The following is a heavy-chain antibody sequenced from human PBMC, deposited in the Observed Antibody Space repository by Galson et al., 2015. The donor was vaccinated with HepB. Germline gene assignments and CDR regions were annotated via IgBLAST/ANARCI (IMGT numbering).Heavy chain of an antibody. CDR1: GFSFSNYA. CDR3: AKDRFVLKGYYYYGLDV. CDR2: ISGGGGAT. J-gene: IGHJ6*02. V-gene: IGHV3-23*01. D-gene: IGHD3-3*01. Sequence: SLRLSCAASGFSFSNYAMSRVRQAPGKGLEWVSNISGGGGATYYAASVKGRFTISRDNSKNTLYLQMNNLRAEDTAVYYCAKDRFVLKGYYYYGLDVWGHGTTVTVSS.